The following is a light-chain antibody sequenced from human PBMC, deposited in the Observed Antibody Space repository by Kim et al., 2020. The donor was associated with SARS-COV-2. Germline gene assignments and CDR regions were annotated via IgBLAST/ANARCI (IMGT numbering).Light chain of an antibody. CDR3: QQSYITPFT. Sequence: DIQMTQSPSSLSASVGDRVTITCRTTQSISSHLNWYQQKPGRAPKLLISAASTLQGGVPSRFSGSGSETDFTLTISSQQPDDFATYFCQQSYITPFTFGPGTKVDIK. J-gene: IGKJ3*01. CDR2: AAS. V-gene: IGKV1-39*01. CDR1: QSISSH.